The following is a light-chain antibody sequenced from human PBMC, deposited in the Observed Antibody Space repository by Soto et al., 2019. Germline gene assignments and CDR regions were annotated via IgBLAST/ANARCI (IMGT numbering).Light chain of an antibody. CDR3: SSYTSDTTGV. CDR1: SSDVGGYNY. CDR2: DVT. V-gene: IGLV2-14*03. J-gene: IGLJ1*01. Sequence: QSALTQPASVSGSPGQSIAISCTGTSSDVGGYNYVSWYHQHPCKAPKLMIYDVTTRPSGVSNRFSGSKSGNTAALTISGLQAEDEADYYCSSYTSDTTGVFGTGTKVTVL.